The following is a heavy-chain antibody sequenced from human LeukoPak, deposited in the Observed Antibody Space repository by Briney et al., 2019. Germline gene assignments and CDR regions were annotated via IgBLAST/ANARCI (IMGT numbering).Heavy chain of an antibody. CDR3: ARERANVGTAMVAGFDY. CDR1: GFTFSSYS. J-gene: IGHJ4*02. Sequence: PGGSLRLSCAASGFTFSSYSMNWVRQAPGKGLEWVSSISSSSSYIYYADSVKGRFTISRDNAKNSLYLQMNSLRAEDTAAYYCARERANVGTAMVAGFDYWGQGTLVTVSS. V-gene: IGHV3-21*01. D-gene: IGHD5-18*01. CDR2: ISSSSSYI.